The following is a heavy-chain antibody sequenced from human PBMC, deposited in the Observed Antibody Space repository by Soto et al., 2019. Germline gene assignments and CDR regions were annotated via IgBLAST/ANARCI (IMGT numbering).Heavy chain of an antibody. CDR3: RLTMIVQHDAFDI. J-gene: IGHJ3*02. V-gene: IGHV1-46*01. D-gene: IGHD3-22*01. CDR2: INPSGGNT. Sequence: ASVKVSCKASGYTFTSYYMHWVRQAPGQGLEWMGIINPSGGNTSYAQKFQGRVTMNRDTSTSTVYMELSSLRSEDTAVYYCRLTMIVQHDAFDIWGQGTMVTVSS. CDR1: GYTFTSYY.